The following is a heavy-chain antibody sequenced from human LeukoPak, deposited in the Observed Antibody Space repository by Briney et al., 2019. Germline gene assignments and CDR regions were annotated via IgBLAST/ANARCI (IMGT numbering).Heavy chain of an antibody. D-gene: IGHD6-19*01. CDR3: ARIDAVAATPTNFDY. CDR2: IYYSGTT. J-gene: IGHJ4*02. Sequence: SETLSLTCTVSGGSISIFYWSWIRQPPGKGLEWIGYIYYSGTTNYNPSLKSRLTISLDTSKNRFSLRLTSVTAADTAVYYCARIDAVAATPTNFDYWGQGTLVTVSS. V-gene: IGHV4-59*01. CDR1: GGSISIFY.